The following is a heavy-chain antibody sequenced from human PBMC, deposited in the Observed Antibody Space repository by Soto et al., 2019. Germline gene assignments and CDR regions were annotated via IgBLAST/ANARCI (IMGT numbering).Heavy chain of an antibody. J-gene: IGHJ6*02. CDR3: AKDLFGPENVYCSSTSCYANYGMDV. CDR2: ISGSGGST. Sequence: GGSLRLSCAASGFTFSSYSMSWVRQAPGKGLEWVSAISGSGGSTYYADSVKGRLTISRDNSKNTLYLQMNSLRAEDTAVYYCAKDLFGPENVYCSSTSCYANYGMDVWGQGTTVTVSS. V-gene: IGHV3-23*01. D-gene: IGHD2-2*01. CDR1: GFTFSSYS.